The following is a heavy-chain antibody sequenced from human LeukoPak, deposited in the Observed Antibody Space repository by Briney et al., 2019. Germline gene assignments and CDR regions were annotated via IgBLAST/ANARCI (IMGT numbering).Heavy chain of an antibody. CDR3: ARGGKRAVAGTRGPQYFQH. D-gene: IGHD6-19*01. J-gene: IGHJ1*01. V-gene: IGHV3-30*02. CDR2: IRYDGSNK. Sequence: GGSLRLSCAASGFTFSSYGMHWVRQAPGKGLEWVAFIRYDGSNKYYADSVKGRFTISRDNSKNTLYLQMNSLRAEDTAVYYCARGGKRAVAGTRGPQYFQHWGQGTLVTVSS. CDR1: GFTFSSYG.